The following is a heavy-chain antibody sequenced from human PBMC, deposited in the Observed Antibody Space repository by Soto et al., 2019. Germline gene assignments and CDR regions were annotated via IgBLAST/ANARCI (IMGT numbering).Heavy chain of an antibody. CDR2: ISSSSSVI. Sequence: GSLRLSCATSGFILSDCAMNWVRQAPGKGLEWVSYISSSSSVIDYADSVKGRFTVSRDNARNSLYLQMNSLRAEDTAVYYCARDLSWVSTWYYYRDLWGKGTTVTVPS. V-gene: IGHV3-48*01. J-gene: IGHJ6*03. CDR1: GFILSDCA. CDR3: ARDLSWVSTWYYYRDL. D-gene: IGHD3-16*01.